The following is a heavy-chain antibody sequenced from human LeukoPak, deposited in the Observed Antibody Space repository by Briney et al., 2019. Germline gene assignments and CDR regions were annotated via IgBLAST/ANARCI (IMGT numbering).Heavy chain of an antibody. D-gene: IGHD3-16*01. CDR3: AKDGGVNWGNWFDS. CDR2: ISDSGGIA. V-gene: IGHV3-23*01. CDR1: GFTFSNYG. Sequence: GGSLRLSCAASGFTFSNYGMSWVRQAPGQGLEWVSTISDSGGIAYYADSVKGRFTISRDNSRSTLCLQMNSPRAEDTAEYYCAKDGGVNWGNWFDSWGQGTLVTVSS. J-gene: IGHJ5*01.